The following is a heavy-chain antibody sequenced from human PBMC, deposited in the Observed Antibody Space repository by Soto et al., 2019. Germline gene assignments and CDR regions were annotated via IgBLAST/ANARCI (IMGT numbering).Heavy chain of an antibody. V-gene: IGHV1-69*01. CDR3: AGGRIVVAGSSAYYSMDV. Sequence: QVHLLLQSGAEVKKPGSSVKVACKASGGNPSNSAISWVRQAPGQGLEWMGGIIPVFGIISHAQNFQGRVTITADESTPTAYMELSSLTSEDTAVYFCAGGRIVVAGSSAYYSMDVWGQGTTVTVSS. CDR1: GGNPSNSA. J-gene: IGHJ6*02. CDR2: IIPVFGII. D-gene: IGHD6-19*01.